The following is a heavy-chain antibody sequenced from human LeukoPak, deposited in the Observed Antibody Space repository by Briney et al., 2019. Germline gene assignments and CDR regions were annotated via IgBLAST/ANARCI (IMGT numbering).Heavy chain of an antibody. J-gene: IGHJ4*02. CDR2: IYYSGST. Sequence: SETLSLTCTVSGGSISSSSYYWGWIRQPPGKGLEWIGSIYYSGSTYYNPSLKSRVTISVDTSKNQFSLKLSSVTAADTAVYYCARNSIPHYFDYWGQGTLVTVSS. D-gene: IGHD2/OR15-2a*01. CDR3: ARNSIPHYFDY. CDR1: GGSISSSSYY. V-gene: IGHV4-39*07.